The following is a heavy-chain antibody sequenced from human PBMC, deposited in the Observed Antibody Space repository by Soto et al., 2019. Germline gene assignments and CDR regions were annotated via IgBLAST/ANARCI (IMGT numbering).Heavy chain of an antibody. Sequence: GGSLTLSCPASGLTFSRYSMNWVRQAPGKELEWVSSIGSSRSYIYYADSVKGRFTISRDNAKNSLYLQLNSLRAEDTAVYYSARDAYCTNGVCYTGTCGYYHYYMDVWEKESTVTVSS. D-gene: IGHD2-8*01. V-gene: IGHV3-21*03. J-gene: IGHJ6*03. CDR3: ARDAYCTNGVCYTGTCGYYHYYMDV. CDR2: IGSSRSYI. CDR1: GLTFSRYS.